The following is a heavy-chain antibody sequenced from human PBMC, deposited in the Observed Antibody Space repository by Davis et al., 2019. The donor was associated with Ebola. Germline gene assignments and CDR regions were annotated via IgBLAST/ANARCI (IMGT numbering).Heavy chain of an antibody. CDR2: IYGDDDK. V-gene: IGHV2-5*08. D-gene: IGHD6-19*01. CDR1: GGSFSSYYW. J-gene: IGHJ3*01. CDR3: AYNPRTAAVEAFHV. Sequence: LRLSCTVSGGSFSSYYWSWIRQPPGKALEWVALIYGDDDKDYSPSLKNSLTLNKDTSKNKAVLTMTNVDPVDTATYYCAYNPRTAAVEAFHVWGQGTMVTVSS.